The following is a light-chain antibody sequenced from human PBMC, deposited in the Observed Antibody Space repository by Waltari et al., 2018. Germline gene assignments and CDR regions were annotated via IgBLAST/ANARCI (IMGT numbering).Light chain of an antibody. J-gene: IGLJ3*02. Sequence: QSALTQPASVSGSPGQSISISCIGTSSDIGTFNLVSWYLQYPGTAPKLLIYDVSQRPSGVSNRFSGSRSGNTDSLTISGLQAEDAAIYYCCSYAGSRTWVFGGGAKLTVL. CDR1: SSDIGTFNL. CDR3: CSYAGSRTWV. V-gene: IGLV2-23*02. CDR2: DVS.